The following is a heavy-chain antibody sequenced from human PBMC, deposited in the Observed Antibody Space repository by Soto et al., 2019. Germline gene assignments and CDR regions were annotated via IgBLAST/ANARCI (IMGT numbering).Heavy chain of an antibody. J-gene: IGHJ6*02. CDR1: GGTFSSYA. CDR3: ASDGVVVVPATSDPYYYGMDV. D-gene: IGHD2-2*01. V-gene: IGHV1-69*06. Sequence: SVKVSCKASGGTFSSYAISWVRQAPVQGLEWMGGIIPIFGTANYAQKFQGRVTITADKSTSTAYMELSSLRSEDTAVYYCASDGVVVVPATSDPYYYGMDVWGQGTTVTVSS. CDR2: IIPIFGTA.